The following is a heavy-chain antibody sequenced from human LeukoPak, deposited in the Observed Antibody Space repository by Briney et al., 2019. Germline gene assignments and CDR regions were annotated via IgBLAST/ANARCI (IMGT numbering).Heavy chain of an antibody. CDR3: ARGGYSYGYNWFDP. V-gene: IGHV1-46*01. D-gene: IGHD5-18*01. CDR1: GYTFASYY. CDR2: INPSGGST. J-gene: IGHJ5*02. Sequence: ASVKVSCKASGYTFASYYMHWVRQARGQGLEWMGIINPSGGSTSYAQKFQGRVTMTRNTSISTAYMELSSLRSDDTAVYYCARGGYSYGYNWFDPWGQGTLVTVSS.